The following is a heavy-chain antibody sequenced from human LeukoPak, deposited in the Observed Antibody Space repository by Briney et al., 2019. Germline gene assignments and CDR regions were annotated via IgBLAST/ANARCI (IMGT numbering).Heavy chain of an antibody. Sequence: SETLSLTCTVSGGSISSYYWSWIRQPTGKGLEWIGRIYTSGSTNYNPSLKSRVTMSVDTSKNQFSLKLSSVTAADTAVYYCARDDIVATYFDYWGQGTLVTVSS. D-gene: IGHD5-12*01. J-gene: IGHJ4*02. CDR3: ARDDIVATYFDY. CDR1: GGSISSYY. CDR2: IYTSGST. V-gene: IGHV4-4*07.